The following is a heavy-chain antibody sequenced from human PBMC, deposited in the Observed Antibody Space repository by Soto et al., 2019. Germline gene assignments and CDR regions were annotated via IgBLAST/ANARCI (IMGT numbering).Heavy chain of an antibody. CDR2: IYTSGST. CDR1: RGSISSYY. D-gene: IGHD4-17*01. Sequence: QVQLQESGPGLVKPSETLSLTCTVSRGSISSYYWSWIRQPAGKGLEWIGRIYTSGSTNYNPSLKSRVTMSVDTSKKQFSLNLSSVTAADTAVYYCARDSGDYGDYYGIDYWGQGTLVTVSS. J-gene: IGHJ4*02. V-gene: IGHV4-4*07. CDR3: ARDSGDYGDYYGIDY.